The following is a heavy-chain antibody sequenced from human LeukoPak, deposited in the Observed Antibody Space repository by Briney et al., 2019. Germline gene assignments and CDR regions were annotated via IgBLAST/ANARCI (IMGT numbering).Heavy chain of an antibody. J-gene: IGHJ3*02. V-gene: IGHV4-59*01. CDR2: IYYSGST. Sequence: SETLSLTCSVSGGSISSYYWSWIRQPPGKGLEGIGYIYYSGSTNYNPSLKSRITISIDTSKNQFSLMLSSVTAADTAVYYCARDQSPLADRRPGGFDIWGQGTMVTVSS. CDR3: ARDQSPLADRRPGGFDI. D-gene: IGHD3-3*02. CDR1: GGSISSYY.